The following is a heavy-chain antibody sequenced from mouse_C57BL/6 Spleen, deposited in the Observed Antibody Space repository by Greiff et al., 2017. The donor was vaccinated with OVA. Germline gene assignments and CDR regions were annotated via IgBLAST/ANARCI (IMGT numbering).Heavy chain of an antibody. CDR3: ARQDGNYAPHFDY. CDR1: GFTFSSYG. D-gene: IGHD2-1*01. V-gene: IGHV5-6*01. Sequence: EVKVVESGGDLVKPGGSLKLSCAASGFTFSSYGMSWVRQTPDKRLEWVATISSGGSYTYYPDSVKGRFTISRDNAKNTLYLQMCSLKSEDTAMYYCARQDGNYAPHFDYWGQGTTLTVSS. CDR2: ISSGGSYT. J-gene: IGHJ2*01.